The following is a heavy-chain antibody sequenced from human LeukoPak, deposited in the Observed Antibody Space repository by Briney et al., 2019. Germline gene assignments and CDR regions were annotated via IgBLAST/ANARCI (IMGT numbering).Heavy chain of an antibody. D-gene: IGHD5-24*01. CDR3: ARDSRWALHY. CDR1: GFTFNSYS. J-gene: IGHJ4*02. V-gene: IGHV3-48*02. Sequence: PGGSLRLSCAASGFTFNSYSMNWVRQAPGKGLEWVSYISSSSRTIYYADSVEGRFTISRHNAKNSLYLQMNSLTDEDTAVYYCARDSRWALHYWGQGTLVTVSS. CDR2: ISSSSRTI.